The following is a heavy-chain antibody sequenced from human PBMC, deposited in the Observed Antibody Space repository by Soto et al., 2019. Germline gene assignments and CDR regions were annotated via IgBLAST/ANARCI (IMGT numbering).Heavy chain of an antibody. CDR2: ISYDGSNK. D-gene: IGHD6-6*01. V-gene: IGHV3-30*18. J-gene: IGHJ4*02. CDR3: AKDKSRKQLYYFDY. Sequence: GGSLRLSCAASGFTFSSYGMHWVRQAPGKGLEWVAVISYDGSNKYYADSVKGRFTISRDNSKNTLYLQMNSLRAEDTAVYYCAKDKSRKQLYYFDYWGQGTLVTVSS. CDR1: GFTFSSYG.